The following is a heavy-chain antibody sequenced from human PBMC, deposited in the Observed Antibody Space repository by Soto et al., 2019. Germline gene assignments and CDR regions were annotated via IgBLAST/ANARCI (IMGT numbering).Heavy chain of an antibody. CDR3: ARTRGYSGYSFDY. D-gene: IGHD5-12*01. J-gene: IGHJ4*02. V-gene: IGHV3-21*01. Sequence: GGSLRLSCAASGFTFSSYSMNWVRQAPGKGLEWVSSISSSSSYIYYADSVKGPFTISRANAKNSLYLQMNSLGAEDTAVYYCARTRGYSGYSFDYWGQGTLVTVSS. CDR2: ISSSSSYI. CDR1: GFTFSSYS.